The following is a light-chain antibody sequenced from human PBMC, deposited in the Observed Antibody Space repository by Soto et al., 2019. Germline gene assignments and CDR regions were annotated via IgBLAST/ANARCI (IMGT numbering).Light chain of an antibody. J-gene: IGKJ1*01. CDR2: AAS. Sequence: IQLTQSPSSLSASVGDRVTITCRASQGIGHDLGWYQQKPGKVPKLLIYAASTLQSGVPSRFSGSRSGTDFTLTISSLQPEDSATYYCLQEYIYPRTFGQGTKVDIK. V-gene: IGKV1-6*01. CDR3: LQEYIYPRT. CDR1: QGIGHD.